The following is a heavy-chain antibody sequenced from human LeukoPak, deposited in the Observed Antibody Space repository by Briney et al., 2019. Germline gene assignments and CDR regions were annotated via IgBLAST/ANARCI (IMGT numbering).Heavy chain of an antibody. CDR3: ASGRNVGITGTTGAFDI. J-gene: IGHJ3*02. V-gene: IGHV3-21*01. Sequence: AESLSLSCAASGLTFSSYCMSWVRQPPGKGLEWDSSITSSSCYICYADSVKGRFTISRDNAKNALYLQMNSLGDEDTAVYYGASGRNVGITGTTGAFDIWGQGTMVTVSS. D-gene: IGHD1-7*01. CDR2: ITSSSCYI. CDR1: GLTFSSYC.